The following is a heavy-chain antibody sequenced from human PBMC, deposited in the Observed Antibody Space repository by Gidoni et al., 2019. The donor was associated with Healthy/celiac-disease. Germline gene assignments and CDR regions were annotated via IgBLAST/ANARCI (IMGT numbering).Heavy chain of an antibody. CDR2: ISGSGGST. V-gene: IGHV3-23*01. CDR1: GFTFSSYA. Sequence: EVQLLESGGGLVQPGGSLRLSCAASGFTFSSYAMSWVRQAPGKGLEWVSAISGSGGSTYYADSVKGRFTISRDNSKNTLYLQMNSLRAEDTAVYYCAKDRYCSGGSCYGWFDPWGQGTLVTVSS. J-gene: IGHJ5*02. CDR3: AKDRYCSGGSCYGWFDP. D-gene: IGHD2-15*01.